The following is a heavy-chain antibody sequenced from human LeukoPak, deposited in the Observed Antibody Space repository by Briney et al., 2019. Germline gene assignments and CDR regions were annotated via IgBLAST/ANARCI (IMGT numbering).Heavy chain of an antibody. CDR3: ARADDYGDYVDY. Sequence: SETLSLTCTVSGGSISRYYWSWIRQPPGKGLEWIGYIYYSGSTNYNPSLKSRVTISVDTSKNQFSLKLSSVTAADTAVYYCARADDYGDYVDYWGQGTLVTVSS. J-gene: IGHJ4*02. CDR2: IYYSGST. D-gene: IGHD4-17*01. V-gene: IGHV4-59*08. CDR1: GGSISRYY.